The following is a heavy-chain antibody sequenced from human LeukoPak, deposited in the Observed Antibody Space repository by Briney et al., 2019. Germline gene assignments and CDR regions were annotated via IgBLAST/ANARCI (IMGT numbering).Heavy chain of an antibody. CDR2: IYYSGST. CDR3: ARRDIGSYFDY. V-gene: IGHV4-59*01. Sequence: SETLSLTCTVSGGSIRNYYWSWIRQPPGKGLEWIGYIYYSGSTNYNPSLKSRVTMSVDTSRNQFSLKVTSVSAADTAVYYCARRDIGSYFDYWGQGVLVTVSS. D-gene: IGHD1-26*01. CDR1: GGSIRNYY. J-gene: IGHJ4*02.